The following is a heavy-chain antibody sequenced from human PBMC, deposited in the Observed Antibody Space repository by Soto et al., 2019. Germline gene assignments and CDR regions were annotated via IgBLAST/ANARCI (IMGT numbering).Heavy chain of an antibody. J-gene: IGHJ5*02. CDR1: GFTFSSYA. CDR2: ISYDGSNK. Sequence: PGGSLRLSCAASGFTFSSYAMHWVRQAPGKGLEWVAVISYDGSNKYYADSVKGRFTISRDNSKNTLYLQMNSLRAEDTAVYYCARNAVAAPLLTWFDPWGQGTLVTVSS. D-gene: IGHD6-19*01. CDR3: ARNAVAAPLLTWFDP. V-gene: IGHV3-30-3*01.